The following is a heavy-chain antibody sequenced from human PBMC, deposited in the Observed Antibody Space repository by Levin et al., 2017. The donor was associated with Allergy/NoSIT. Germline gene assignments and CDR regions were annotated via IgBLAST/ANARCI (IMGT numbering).Heavy chain of an antibody. J-gene: IGHJ4*02. Sequence: ASVKVSCKASGYTFTSYYMHWVRQAPGQGLEWMGIINPSGGSTSYAQKFQGRVTMTRDTSTSTVYMELSSLRSEDTAVYYCARETSLKGVKQQLVDYWGQGTLVTVSS. CDR2: INPSGGST. V-gene: IGHV1-46*01. CDR3: ARETSLKGVKQQLVDY. D-gene: IGHD6-13*01. CDR1: GYTFTSYY.